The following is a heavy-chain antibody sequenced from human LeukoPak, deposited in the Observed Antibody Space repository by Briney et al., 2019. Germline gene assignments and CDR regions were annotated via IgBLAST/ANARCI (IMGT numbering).Heavy chain of an antibody. J-gene: IGHJ4*02. CDR3: ARALRGSGSYYSRGPFDY. D-gene: IGHD3-10*01. Sequence: SETLSLICTVSGGSISTYYWSWIRQPAGKGLEWIGRIYTSGSTNYNPSLKSRVTISVDTSKNQFSLKLSSVTAADTAVYYCARALRGSGSYYSRGPFDYWGQGTLVTVSS. CDR2: IYTSGST. V-gene: IGHV4-4*07. CDR1: GGSISTYY.